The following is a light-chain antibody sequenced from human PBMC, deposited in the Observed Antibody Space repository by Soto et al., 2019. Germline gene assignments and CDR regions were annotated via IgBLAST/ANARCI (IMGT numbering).Light chain of an antibody. J-gene: IGKJ1*01. CDR3: QQYNSYSWT. Sequence: IVLTQSPATLSLSPGERATLSCRASQSVSGYLAWYQQKPGQAPRLLIYDASNRATGIPARFSGSGSGTDFTLTISSLQPDDFATYYCQQYNSYSWTFGQGTKVDIK. V-gene: IGKV3-11*01. CDR2: DAS. CDR1: QSVSGY.